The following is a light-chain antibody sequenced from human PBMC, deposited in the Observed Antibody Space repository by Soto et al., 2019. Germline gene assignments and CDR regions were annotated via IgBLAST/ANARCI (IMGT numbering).Light chain of an antibody. CDR2: DVS. J-gene: IGKJ1*01. Sequence: DIQMTQSPSALSASVGDTVTITCRASQSVSGWLAWYQQKAGKAPKLLIYDVSASKRGVPPRFSGSGSGTEFTLTISGLHPDDFATYYCQQYESYSATFGPGTRVDLK. CDR1: QSVSGW. V-gene: IGKV1-5*01. CDR3: QQYESYSAT.